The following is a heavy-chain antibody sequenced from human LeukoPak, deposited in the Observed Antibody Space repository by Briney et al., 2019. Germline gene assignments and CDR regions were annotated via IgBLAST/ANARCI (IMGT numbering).Heavy chain of an antibody. D-gene: IGHD1-14*01. CDR1: GGAFSSYA. CDR2: IIPVFGTP. CDR3: ARTHSNQPESYYYYGLDV. Sequence: SVKVSCKASGGAFSSYATTWVRQATGQGLEWMGGIIPVFGTPDYAQKFQDRVTITADESTSTGYMEMSSLRFEDTAVYYCARTHSNQPESYYYYGLDVWGQGTTVTVSS. J-gene: IGHJ6*02. V-gene: IGHV1-69*13.